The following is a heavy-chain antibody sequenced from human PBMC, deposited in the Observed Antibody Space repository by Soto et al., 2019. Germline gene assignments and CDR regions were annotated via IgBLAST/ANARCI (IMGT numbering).Heavy chain of an antibody. D-gene: IGHD3-9*01. CDR1: GFSLSTSGVG. CDR3: AHRKYDVLTGRGTFDY. V-gene: IGHV2-5*02. Sequence: QITLKESGPTLVKPTQTLTLTCTFSGFSLSTSGVGVGWIRQPPGKALEWLALIYWDDDNRYSPSLKSRLTITKDTSKNQVVLTMTNMAPVDTATYYCAHRKYDVLTGRGTFDYWGQGTLVTVSS. J-gene: IGHJ4*02. CDR2: IYWDDDN.